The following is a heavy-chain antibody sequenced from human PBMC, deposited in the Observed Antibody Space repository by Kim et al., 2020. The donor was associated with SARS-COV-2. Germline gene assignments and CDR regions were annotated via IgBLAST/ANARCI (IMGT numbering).Heavy chain of an antibody. CDR3: ARSGLGFGELSFDY. D-gene: IGHD3-10*01. Sequence: GGSLRLSCAASGFTVSSNYMSWVRQAPGKGLEWVSVIYSGGSTYYADSVKGRFTISRDNSKNTLYLQMNSLRAEDTAVYYCARSGLGFGELSFDYWGQGTLVTVSS. V-gene: IGHV3-66*01. J-gene: IGHJ4*02. CDR2: IYSGGST. CDR1: GFTVSSNY.